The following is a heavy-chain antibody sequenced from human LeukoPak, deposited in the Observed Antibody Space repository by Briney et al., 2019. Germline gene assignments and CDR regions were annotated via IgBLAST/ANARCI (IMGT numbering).Heavy chain of an antibody. CDR1: GFTFSSYG. V-gene: IGHV3-23*01. D-gene: IGHD5-18*01. CDR2: ISGSGGST. Sequence: GGSLRLSCAASGFTFSSYGMSWVRQAPGKGLEWVSAISGSGGSTYYADSVKGRFTISRDNSKNTLYLQMNSLRAEDTAVYYCAKGRRPTAAWEYVDTANFDYWGQGTLVTVSS. J-gene: IGHJ4*02. CDR3: AKGRRPTAAWEYVDTANFDY.